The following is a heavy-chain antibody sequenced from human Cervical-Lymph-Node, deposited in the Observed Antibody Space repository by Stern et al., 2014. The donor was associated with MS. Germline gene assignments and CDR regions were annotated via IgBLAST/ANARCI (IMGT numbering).Heavy chain of an antibody. CDR2: IRTTAYGGAT. J-gene: IGHJ5*01. CDR3: TSDSSSWYDF. CDR1: GLTFRDYP. Sequence: EVQLVESGGGFVKPGRSLRLSCTASGLTFRDYPISWFRQAPGTGLERVGFIRTTAYGGATQYAASVEGRFSISRDDSKNIAYLQMNSLKTEDTALYFCTSDSSSWYDFWGQGTQVTVSA. V-gene: IGHV3-49*05. D-gene: IGHD2-2*01.